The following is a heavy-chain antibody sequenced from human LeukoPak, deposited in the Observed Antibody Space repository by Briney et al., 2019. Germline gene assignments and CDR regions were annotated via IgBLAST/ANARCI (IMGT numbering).Heavy chain of an antibody. CDR3: ARDGGYGDYYFDY. CDR1: GYSFTSYY. J-gene: IGHJ4*02. Sequence: ASVKVSCKASGYSFTSYYIHWARQAPGQGLEWMGIINPSGGSTTYAQKFQGRVTMTRDMSTTTVYMELSSLRSEDTAVYYCARDGGYGDYYFDYWGQGTLVTVSS. D-gene: IGHD4-17*01. CDR2: INPSGGST. V-gene: IGHV1-46*01.